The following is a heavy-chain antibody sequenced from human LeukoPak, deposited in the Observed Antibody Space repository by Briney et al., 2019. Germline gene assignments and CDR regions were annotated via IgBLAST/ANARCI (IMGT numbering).Heavy chain of an antibody. J-gene: IGHJ4*02. CDR1: GGSLSGYY. CDR2: INHSGST. D-gene: IGHD2-2*01. Sequence: SETLSLICAVYGGSLSGYYWIWIPQPPGKGLEWSGDINHSGSTNYNPSLNSRINMSVDTSKNQYSLKLSSLTAADTDVDYRARELGYCSSTSCLRYDYWGQGTLVTVSS. V-gene: IGHV4-34*10. CDR3: ARELGYCSSTSCLRYDY.